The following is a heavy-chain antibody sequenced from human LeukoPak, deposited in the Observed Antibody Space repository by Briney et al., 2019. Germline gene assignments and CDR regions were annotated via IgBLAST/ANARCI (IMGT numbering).Heavy chain of an antibody. CDR2: IYPGDSDT. D-gene: IGHD4-17*01. Sequence: GESLKISCKTSGYSFAVNWIGWVRQMPGKGLEWMGVIYPGDSDTRYSPSFQGQVTISADMSIDTAYLHWSSLKASDTAMYYGARSSDYVFDYWGQGTQVTVSS. CDR3: ARSSDYVFDY. J-gene: IGHJ4*02. V-gene: IGHV5-51*01. CDR1: GYSFAVNW.